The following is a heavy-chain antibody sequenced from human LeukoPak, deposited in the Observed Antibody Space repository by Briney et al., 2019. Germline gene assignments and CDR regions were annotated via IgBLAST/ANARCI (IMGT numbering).Heavy chain of an antibody. CDR3: ARTYYYDSGSDNWFDP. CDR1: GYTFTSYD. Sequence: ASVKVSCKASGYTFTSYDINWVRQATGQGLEWMGWMNPNSGNTGYAQKFQGRVTTTRNTSISTAYMELSSLRSEDTAVYYCARTYYYDSGSDNWFDPWGQGTLVTVSS. CDR2: MNPNSGNT. D-gene: IGHD3-10*01. V-gene: IGHV1-8*01. J-gene: IGHJ5*02.